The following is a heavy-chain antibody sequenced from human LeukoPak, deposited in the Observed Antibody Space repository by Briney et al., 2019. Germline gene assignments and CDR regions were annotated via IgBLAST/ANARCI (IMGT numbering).Heavy chain of an antibody. CDR1: GFTFSSYA. Sequence: GRSLRLSCAASGFTFSSYAMHWVRQAPGKGLEWVAVIPYDGSNKYYADSVKGRFTISRDNSKNTLYLQMNSLRAEDTAVYYCAKGALVSVRGYFDYWGQGTLVTVSS. D-gene: IGHD3-10*01. J-gene: IGHJ4*02. CDR3: AKGALVSVRGYFDY. CDR2: IPYDGSNK. V-gene: IGHV3-30-3*01.